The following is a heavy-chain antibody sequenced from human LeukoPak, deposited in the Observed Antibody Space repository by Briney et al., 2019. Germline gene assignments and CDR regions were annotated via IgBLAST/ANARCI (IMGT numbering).Heavy chain of an antibody. Sequence: GGSLRLSCAASGFTFSSYTMNWVRRAPGKGLEWVSSISSSSSYIYYADSVKGRFTISRDNARNSLYLQMNSLRAEDMAVYYCARDPGGYSSGGELDVWGKGTTVTVSS. CDR1: GFTFSSYT. J-gene: IGHJ6*04. CDR3: ARDPGGYSSGGELDV. D-gene: IGHD6-19*01. CDR2: ISSSSSYI. V-gene: IGHV3-21*01.